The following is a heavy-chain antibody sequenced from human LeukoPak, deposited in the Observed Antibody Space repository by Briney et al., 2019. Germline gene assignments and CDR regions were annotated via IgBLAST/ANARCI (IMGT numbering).Heavy chain of an antibody. D-gene: IGHD5-12*01. CDR3: ASVYSGCDVYYGMDV. J-gene: IGHJ6*02. Sequence: GGSLRLSCAASGFTFSSYAMHWVRQAPGKGLEWVAVISCDGSNKYYADSVKGRFTISRDNSKNTLYLQMNSLRAEDTAVYYCASVYSGCDVYYGMDVWGQGTTVTVSS. V-gene: IGHV3-30*04. CDR1: GFTFSSYA. CDR2: ISCDGSNK.